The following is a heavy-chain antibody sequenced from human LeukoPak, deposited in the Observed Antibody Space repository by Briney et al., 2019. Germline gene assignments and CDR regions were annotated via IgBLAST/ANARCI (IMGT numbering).Heavy chain of an antibody. V-gene: IGHV4-31*01. CDR1: GGSISSGGYY. J-gene: IGHJ4*02. CDR2: IYYSGST. D-gene: IGHD3-3*01. CDR3: ARDLAYYDFWPYYFDY. Sequence: SQTLSLTCTVSGGSISSGGYYWSWIRQHPGKGLEWIGYIYYSGSTNYNPSLKSQVTISVDKSKNQFSLKLSSVTAADTAVYYCARDLAYYDFWPYYFDYWGQGTLVTVSS.